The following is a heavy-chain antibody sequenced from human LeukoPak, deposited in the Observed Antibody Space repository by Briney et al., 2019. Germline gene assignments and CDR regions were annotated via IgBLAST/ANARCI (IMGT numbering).Heavy chain of an antibody. CDR2: INPNSGGT. D-gene: IGHD3-22*01. CDR1: GYTFTGYY. V-gene: IGHV1-2*02. CDR3: ARDGVYYDSSGYSNY. J-gene: IGHJ4*02. Sequence: ALVKVSCKASGYTFTGYYMHWVRQAPGQGLEWMGWINPNSGGTNYAQKFQGRVTMTRDTSISTAYMELSRLRSDDTAVYYCARDGVYYDSSGYSNYWGQGTLVTVSS.